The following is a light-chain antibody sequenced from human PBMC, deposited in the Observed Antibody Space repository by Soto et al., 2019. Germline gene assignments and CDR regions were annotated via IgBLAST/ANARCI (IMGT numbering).Light chain of an antibody. Sequence: QSVLTQSPSASGTPGQRVTISCSGSSSNIGSNTVNWYQQLPGAAPKLLIYINGQRPSGVPDRFSGSKSGTSASLAISGLQSEDEADYYCATWDDSLNGVVFGGGTKLTVL. CDR2: ING. CDR3: ATWDDSLNGVV. J-gene: IGLJ2*01. CDR1: SSNIGSNT. V-gene: IGLV1-44*01.